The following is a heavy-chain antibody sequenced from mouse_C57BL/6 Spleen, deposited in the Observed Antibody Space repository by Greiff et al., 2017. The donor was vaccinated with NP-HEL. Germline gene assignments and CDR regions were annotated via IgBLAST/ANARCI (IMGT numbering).Heavy chain of an antibody. CDR2: INPNNGGT. Sequence: VQLQQSGPELVKPGASVKISCKASGYTFTDYYMNWVKQSHGKSLEWIGDINPNNGGTSYNQKFKGKATLTVDKSSSTAYMELRSLTSEDSAVYYCARKPIYYGNLGYWGQGTSVTVSS. CDR1: GYTFTDYY. D-gene: IGHD2-1*01. J-gene: IGHJ4*01. CDR3: ARKPIYYGNLGY. V-gene: IGHV1-26*01.